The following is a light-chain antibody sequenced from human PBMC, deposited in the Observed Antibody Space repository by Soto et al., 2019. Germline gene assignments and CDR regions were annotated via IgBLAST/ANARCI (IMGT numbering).Light chain of an antibody. CDR3: PQRSSWPIT. J-gene: IGKJ5*01. Sequence: EIVLTQSPATLSFSPGERATLSCRASQSVSSYLAWYQQRPGQAPRLLIYDASNRATGIPARFSGSGSGTDFTLTISSLEPEDFAVYYCPQRSSWPITFGQGTRLDIK. CDR1: QSVSSY. V-gene: IGKV3-11*01. CDR2: DAS.